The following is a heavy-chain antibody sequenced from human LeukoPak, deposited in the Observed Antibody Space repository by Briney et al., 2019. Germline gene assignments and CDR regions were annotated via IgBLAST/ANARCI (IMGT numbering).Heavy chain of an antibody. D-gene: IGHD6-19*01. V-gene: IGHV3-30*18. Sequence: PGGSLRLSCAASGFTFSNYGIYWVRQAPGKGLEWVAVTSYDGSNEYYADSVKGRFTISRDNSKNTLYLQMNSLRAEDTAVYYCAKDPIAVAGNNYHGMDVWGQGTMITVSS. CDR3: AKDPIAVAGNNYHGMDV. CDR1: GFTFSNYG. J-gene: IGHJ6*02. CDR2: TSYDGSNE.